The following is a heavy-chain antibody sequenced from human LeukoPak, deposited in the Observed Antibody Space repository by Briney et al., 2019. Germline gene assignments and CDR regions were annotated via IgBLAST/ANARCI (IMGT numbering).Heavy chain of an antibody. CDR2: IYTSGSN. V-gene: IGHV4-4*07. CDR1: GGSISSYY. J-gene: IGHJ3*01. Sequence: SETLSLTCTVSGGSISSYYWSWLRQPAGKGLEWIGRIYTSGSNNYNPSLKSRVTISVDKSDNHFSLKVTPRTAATSAIYCWTKTGYGHYSGFELWGQGIMVTVSA. CDR3: TKTGYGHYSGFEL. D-gene: IGHD4-11*01.